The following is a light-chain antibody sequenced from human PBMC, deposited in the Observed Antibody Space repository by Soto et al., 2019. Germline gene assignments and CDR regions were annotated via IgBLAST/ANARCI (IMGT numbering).Light chain of an antibody. CDR2: GAS. CDR1: QSVGST. Sequence: EIVMTQSPATLSASPGERATLSCRASQSVGSTLAWYQQKPGQAPRLLIYGASTRATGIPARFSGSGSGTDFTLTISSLEPEDFALYYCQQYGGSPRTFGQGTKVDIK. J-gene: IGKJ1*01. V-gene: IGKV3-15*01. CDR3: QQYGGSPRT.